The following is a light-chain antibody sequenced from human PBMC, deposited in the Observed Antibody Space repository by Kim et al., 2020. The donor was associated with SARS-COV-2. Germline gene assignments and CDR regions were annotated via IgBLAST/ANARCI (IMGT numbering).Light chain of an antibody. V-gene: IGLV3-19*01. CDR3: NSRDSNDNVV. J-gene: IGLJ2*01. CDR1: SLRSYY. CDR2: GKN. Sequence: VALGQTVRITCQGDSLRSYYATGYQQKPGQAPILVIYGKNNRPSGIPDRFSGYSSGNTASLTITGTQAGDEADYYCNSRDSNDNVVFGGGTQLTVL.